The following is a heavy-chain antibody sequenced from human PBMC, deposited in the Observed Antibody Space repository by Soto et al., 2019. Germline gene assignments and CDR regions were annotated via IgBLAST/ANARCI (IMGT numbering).Heavy chain of an antibody. J-gene: IGHJ4*02. Sequence: PGGSLRLSCAVSGFTFSSYGMHWVRQAPGKGLEWVAVIWYDGSNKYYGDSVKGRFTIPRDNSKNTLYLQMNSLRAEDTAVYYCARDPRKTSVTTSLDYWGQGTLVTVSS. CDR1: GFTFSSYG. D-gene: IGHD4-17*01. CDR3: ARDPRKTSVTTSLDY. CDR2: IWYDGSNK. V-gene: IGHV3-33*01.